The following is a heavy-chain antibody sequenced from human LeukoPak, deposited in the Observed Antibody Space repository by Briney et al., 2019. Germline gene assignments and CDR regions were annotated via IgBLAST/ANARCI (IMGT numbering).Heavy chain of an antibody. CDR2: IYPGDSDT. V-gene: IGHV5-51*01. CDR1: GYSFTNYW. CDR3: ARRYCSGGSCYRNWFDP. J-gene: IGHJ5*02. Sequence: GESLKISCKGSGYSFTNYWIGWVRQMPGKGLEWMGIIYPGDSDTTYSPSFQGQVTISADKSISTAYLQWSSLKASYTAIYYCARRYCSGGSCYRNWFDPWGQGTLVTVSS. D-gene: IGHD2-15*01.